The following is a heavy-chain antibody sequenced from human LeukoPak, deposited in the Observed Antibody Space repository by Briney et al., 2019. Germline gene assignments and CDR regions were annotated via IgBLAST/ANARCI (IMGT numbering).Heavy chain of an antibody. V-gene: IGHV3-21*01. CDR2: ISSSSSYI. D-gene: IGHD2-2*01. CDR1: GFTFSSYS. CDR3: ARGYCSSTSCYRWFDP. Sequence: PGGSLRLSCAASGFTFSSYSMKWVRQAPGKGLEWVSSISSSSSYIYYADSVKGRFTISRDNAKNSLYLQMNSLRAEDTAVYYCARGYCSSTSCYRWFDPWGQGTLVTVSS. J-gene: IGHJ5*02.